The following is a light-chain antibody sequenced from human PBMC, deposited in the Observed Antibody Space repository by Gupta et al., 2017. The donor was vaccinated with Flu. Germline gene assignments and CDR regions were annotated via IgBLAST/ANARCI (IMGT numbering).Light chain of an antibody. CDR2: DVS. V-gene: IGLV2-11*01. Sequence: QSALTQPRSVSGSPGQSVTISCSGTSTDVGAYNYVSWYQQYPDKAPKLMIYDVSKRPAGVPGRFSGSKSGNTASLTISGLQAEDEADYYCCSDGARSSYVFGTGTKVTVL. CDR3: CSDGARSSYV. J-gene: IGLJ1*01. CDR1: STDVGAYNY.